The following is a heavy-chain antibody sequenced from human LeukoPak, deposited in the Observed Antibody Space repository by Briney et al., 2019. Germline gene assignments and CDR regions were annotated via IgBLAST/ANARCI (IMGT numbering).Heavy chain of an antibody. Sequence: PGGSLRLSCAASGFTFSNAWMSWVRQAPGKGLEWVGRIKSKTDGGTTDYAAPVKGRFTISRDDSKNTLYLQMNSLKTEDTAVYYCTTDRGSGITMIVVVMEAADYWGQGTLVTVSS. V-gene: IGHV3-15*01. CDR3: TTDRGSGITMIVVVMEAADY. CDR2: IKSKTDGGTT. D-gene: IGHD3-22*01. CDR1: GFTFSNAW. J-gene: IGHJ4*02.